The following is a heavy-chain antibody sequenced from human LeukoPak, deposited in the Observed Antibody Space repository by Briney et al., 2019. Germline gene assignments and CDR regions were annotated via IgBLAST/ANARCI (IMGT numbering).Heavy chain of an antibody. D-gene: IGHD2-15*01. CDR3: AKDPIFDDGSSWYSPTFYFDY. J-gene: IGHJ4*02. V-gene: IGHV3-53*01. CDR1: GFTISSNY. CDR2: LHSGGHT. Sequence: PGGSLRLSCAASGFTISSNYLSWVRQAPGKGLVWVSALHSGGHTFYADSVTGRFTISRDNSMNTLSLQMNTLSADDTAVYYCAKDPIFDDGSSWYSPTFYFDYWGQGALVTVSS.